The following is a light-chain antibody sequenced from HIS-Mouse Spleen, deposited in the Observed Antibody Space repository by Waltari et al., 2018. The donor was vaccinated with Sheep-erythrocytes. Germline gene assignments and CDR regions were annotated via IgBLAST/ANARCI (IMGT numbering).Light chain of an antibody. Sequence: SYVPTPPPSVSVAPGKTARITCGGNNIGSKSVHWYQQKPGQAPVLVVYDVSDRPSGIPERFSGSNSGNTATLTISRVEAGDEADYYCQVWKVFGGGTKLTVL. V-gene: IGLV3-21*03. CDR2: DVS. J-gene: IGLJ2*01. CDR1: NIGSKS. CDR3: QVWKV.